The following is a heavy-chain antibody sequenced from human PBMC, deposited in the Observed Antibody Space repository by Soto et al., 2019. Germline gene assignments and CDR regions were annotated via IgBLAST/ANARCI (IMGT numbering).Heavy chain of an antibody. CDR3: AKEYLRFLECLDAFDI. J-gene: IGHJ3*02. D-gene: IGHD3-3*01. CDR1: RFTFSSYA. V-gene: IGHV3-23*01. Sequence: PGGSLILSCAASRFTFSSYAMSWVRQAPGKGLEWVSAISGSGGSTYYADSVKGRFTISRDNSKNTLYLQMNSLRAEDTAVYYCAKEYLRFLECLDAFDIWGKGTMVTVSS. CDR2: ISGSGGST.